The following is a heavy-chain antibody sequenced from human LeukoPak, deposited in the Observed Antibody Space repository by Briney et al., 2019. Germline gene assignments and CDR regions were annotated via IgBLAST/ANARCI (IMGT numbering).Heavy chain of an antibody. D-gene: IGHD3-9*01. CDR3: AREDYDILTGYYYIDY. CDR2: ITSSSSYI. CDR1: GFTFSTYN. Sequence: GGSLRLSCAASGFTFSTYNMNWVRQAPGKGLEWVSSITSSSSYIYYAVSVKGRFTISRDNAKNPLYLQMNSLRAEDTAVYYCAREDYDILTGYYYIDYWGQGTLVTVSS. J-gene: IGHJ4*02. V-gene: IGHV3-21*01.